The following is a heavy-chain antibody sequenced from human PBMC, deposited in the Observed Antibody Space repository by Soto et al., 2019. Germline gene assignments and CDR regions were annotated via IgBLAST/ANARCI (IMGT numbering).Heavy chain of an antibody. CDR3: ARLGSSGWYQGSYFDY. J-gene: IGHJ4*02. CDR1: GGSITRNNHY. CDR2: ILCSGST. V-gene: IGHV4-39*01. D-gene: IGHD6-19*01. Sequence: QLQLQESGPGLMKPSETLSLTCIVSGGSITRNNHYWGWIRQSPGKGLEWIGSILCSGSTNYNPSLKSRVTLSVATSKNQVSLKMSSVTAADTALYYCARLGSSGWYQGSYFDYWGQGTLVTVSS.